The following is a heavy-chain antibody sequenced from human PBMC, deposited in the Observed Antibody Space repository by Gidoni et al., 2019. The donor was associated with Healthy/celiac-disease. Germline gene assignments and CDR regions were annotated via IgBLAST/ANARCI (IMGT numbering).Heavy chain of an antibody. V-gene: IGHV1-2*02. D-gene: IGHD1-26*01. J-gene: IGHJ5*02. CDR1: GYTFTGYY. CDR2: INPNSGGT. Sequence: QVQLVQSAAAVKKPGASVKVSCKASGYTFTGYYMHGGRQAPGQGLAWMGWINPNSGGTNYAKKFQGRVTRTRDTSISTAYMELSRLRSDDTAVYYCARADARGWEPHWFDPWGQGTLVTVSS. CDR3: ARADARGWEPHWFDP.